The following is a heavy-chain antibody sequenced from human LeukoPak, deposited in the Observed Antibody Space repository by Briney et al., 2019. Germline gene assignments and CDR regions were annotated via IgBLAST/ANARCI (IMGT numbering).Heavy chain of an antibody. CDR3: AKDRVSSGWYEYFQY. J-gene: IGHJ1*01. CDR1: GFTFSSYG. V-gene: IGHV3-30*02. Sequence: PGGSLRLSCAASGFTFSSYGMHWVRQAPGKGLEWVALIGYDGTNEYYADSVKGRFTISRDNSKNTLYLQMKSLRAEDTAVYYCAKDRVSSGWYEYFQYWGQGTLVTVSS. D-gene: IGHD6-19*01. CDR2: IGYDGTNE.